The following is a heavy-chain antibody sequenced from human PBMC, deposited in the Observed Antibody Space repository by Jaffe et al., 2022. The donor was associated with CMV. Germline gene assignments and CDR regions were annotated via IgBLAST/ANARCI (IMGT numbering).Heavy chain of an antibody. CDR2: INSDGSRT. CDR1: GFTFNTYW. J-gene: IGHJ5*02. Sequence: EVQLVESGGGLVQPGGSLRLSCAASGFTFNTYWMHWVRQAPGKGLVWVSRINSDGSRTSHADTVKGRFTISRDNAKNTLYLQINSLRVEDTAVYYCARAGTYYDSSAFDQWGQGTLVTVSA. CDR3: ARAGTYYDSSAFDQ. D-gene: IGHD3-22*01. V-gene: IGHV3-74*01.